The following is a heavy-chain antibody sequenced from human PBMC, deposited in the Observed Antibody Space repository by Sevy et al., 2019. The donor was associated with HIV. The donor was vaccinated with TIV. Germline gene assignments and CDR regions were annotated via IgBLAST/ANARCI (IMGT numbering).Heavy chain of an antibody. V-gene: IGHV3-23*01. CDR3: ARGPPDGSYDYFDY. D-gene: IGHD1-26*01. CDR2: ISGSGGST. J-gene: IGHJ4*02. Sequence: GGSLRLSCADSGFMFNSHAMSWVRQAPGKGLEWVSAISGSGGSTYYADSVKGRFTISRDNSKNTVYLQMNSLRADDTAVYYCARGPPDGSYDYFDYWGQGTLVTVSS. CDR1: GFMFNSHA.